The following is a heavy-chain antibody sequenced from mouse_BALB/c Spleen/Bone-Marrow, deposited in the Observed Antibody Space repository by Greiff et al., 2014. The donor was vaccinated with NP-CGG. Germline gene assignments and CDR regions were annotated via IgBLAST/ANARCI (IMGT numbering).Heavy chain of an antibody. J-gene: IGHJ4*01. CDR3: ARITTATGAMDY. CDR1: GFSLTNYG. D-gene: IGHD1-2*01. Sequence: VKVVESGPGLVAPSQSLSITCTVSGFSLTNYGVHWVRQPPGKGLEWLGVTWADGSTNYNSALMSRLSISKDNSKSQVFFKMNSLQTDDTAMYYCARITTATGAMDYWGQGTSVTVSS. CDR2: TWADGST. V-gene: IGHV2-9*02.